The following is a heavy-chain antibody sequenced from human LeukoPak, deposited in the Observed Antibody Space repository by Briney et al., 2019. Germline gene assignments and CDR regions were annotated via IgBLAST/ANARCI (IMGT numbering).Heavy chain of an antibody. V-gene: IGHV3-9*01. CDR2: ISWNSGSI. Sequence: GGSLRLSCAASGFTFDDYAMHWVRQAPGKGLEWVSGISWNSGSIGYADSVKGRFTISRDNAKNSLYLQMNSLRAEDTAVYYCARDLGTLSYYYYGMDVWGQGTTVTVSS. CDR3: ARDLGTLSYYYYGMDV. CDR1: GFTFDDYA. J-gene: IGHJ6*02. D-gene: IGHD7-27*01.